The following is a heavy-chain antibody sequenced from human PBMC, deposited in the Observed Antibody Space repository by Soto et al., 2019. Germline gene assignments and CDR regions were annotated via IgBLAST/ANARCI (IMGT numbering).Heavy chain of an antibody. Sequence: VASVKVSCKASGYTFTSYDINCVRQATGQGLEWMGWMNPNSGNTGYAQKFQGRVTMTRNTSISTAYMELSSLRSEDTAVYYCARGDNWTGGWNAEYFQHWGQGTLVTVSS. CDR2: MNPNSGNT. V-gene: IGHV1-8*01. J-gene: IGHJ1*01. CDR3: ARGDNWTGGWNAEYFQH. CDR1: GYTFTSYD. D-gene: IGHD1-20*01.